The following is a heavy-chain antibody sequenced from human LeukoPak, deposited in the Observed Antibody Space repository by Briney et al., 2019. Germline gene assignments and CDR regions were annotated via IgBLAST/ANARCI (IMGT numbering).Heavy chain of an antibody. V-gene: IGHV3-11*04. CDR1: GFTFSDYY. Sequence: PGGSLRLSCAASGFTFSDYYMSWIRQAPGKGLEWISYISSSGDTIFYADSVKGRFTISRDNSKNTLYLQMNSLRAEDTAVYYCARTRGPLLPEHWGQGTLVTVSS. CDR3: ARTRGPLLPEH. CDR2: ISSSGDTI. J-gene: IGHJ1*01. D-gene: IGHD3-22*01.